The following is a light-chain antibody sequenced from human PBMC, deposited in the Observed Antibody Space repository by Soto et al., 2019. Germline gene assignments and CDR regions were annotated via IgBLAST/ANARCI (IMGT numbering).Light chain of an antibody. Sequence: EIVLTQSPGTLSLSPGERATLSCRASQTVNNNYLAWYQKKPGQSPRLLMYGASSRATDSPVRFSGSGSGTDVTLTVTSLETEDFAVYYCQQYGGSPLTFAPGTQVDLK. CDR2: GAS. J-gene: IGKJ3*01. CDR1: QTVNNNY. V-gene: IGKV3-20*01. CDR3: QQYGGSPLT.